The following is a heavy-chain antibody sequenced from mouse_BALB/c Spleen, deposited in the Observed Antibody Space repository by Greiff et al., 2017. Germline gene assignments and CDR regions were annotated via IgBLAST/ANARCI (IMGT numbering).Heavy chain of an antibody. Sequence: EVQLQQSGPELVKPGASVTIPCTASGYTFTDYNMDWVNQSHGKSLEWIGDINPNNGGTNYNQKFKGKATLTVDKSSSTAYMELRSLTSEDTTVYYCARGYSYAMDYWGQGTSVTVSS. CDR1: GYTFTDYN. V-gene: IGHV1-18*01. CDR3: ARGYSYAMDY. CDR2: INPNNGGT. J-gene: IGHJ4*01.